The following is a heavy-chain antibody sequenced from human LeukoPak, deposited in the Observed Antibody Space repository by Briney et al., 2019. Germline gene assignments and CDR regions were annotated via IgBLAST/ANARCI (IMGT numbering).Heavy chain of an antibody. V-gene: IGHV3-21*01. CDR2: ISSSSSYI. D-gene: IGHD3-22*01. CDR1: GFTFSSYS. Sequence: GSLRLSCAASGFTFSSYSMNWVRQAPGKGLEWVSSISSSSSYIYYADSVKGRFTISRDNTKNSLYLQMNSLRAEDTAVYYCARDSQITYYYDSSGFHWFDPWGQGTLVTVSS. J-gene: IGHJ5*02. CDR3: ARDSQITYYYDSSGFHWFDP.